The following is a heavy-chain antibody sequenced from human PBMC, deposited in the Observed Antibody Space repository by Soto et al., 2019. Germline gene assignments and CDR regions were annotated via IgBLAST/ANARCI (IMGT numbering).Heavy chain of an antibody. CDR3: ARGSGSSYFDF. J-gene: IGHJ4*02. D-gene: IGHD3-10*01. V-gene: IGHV3-48*03. CDR2: INSDGTTI. CDR1: GIIFSNYE. Sequence: GGSLRLSCAASGIIFSNYEMNWVRQAPGEGLEWVSYINSDGTTIHYADSVKGRFTVSRDNAKDSLYLQMNSLRAGDTAVYFCARGSGSSYFDFWGQGTLVTVSS.